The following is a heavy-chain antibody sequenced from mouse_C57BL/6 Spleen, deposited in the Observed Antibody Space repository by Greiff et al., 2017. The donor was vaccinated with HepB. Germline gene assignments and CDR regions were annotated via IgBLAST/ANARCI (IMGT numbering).Heavy chain of an antibody. CDR2: INPGSGGT. V-gene: IGHV1-54*01. D-gene: IGHD2-12*01. CDR3: ARSGAYYRAWFAY. J-gene: IGHJ3*01. CDR1: GYAFTNYL. Sequence: QVQLKESGAELVRPGTSVKVSCKASGYAFTNYLIEWVKQRPGQGLEWIGVINPGSGGTNYNEKFKGKATLTADKSSSTAYMQLSSLTSEDSAVYFCARSGAYYRAWFAYWGQGTLVTVSA.